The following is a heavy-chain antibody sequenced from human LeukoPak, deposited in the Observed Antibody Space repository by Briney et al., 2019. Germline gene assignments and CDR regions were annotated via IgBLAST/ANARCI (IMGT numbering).Heavy chain of an antibody. J-gene: IGHJ3*01. D-gene: IGHD4-23*01. CDR1: GFAFSTYW. Sequence: GGSLRLSCAASGFAFSTYWMHWVRQAPGKGLVWVSHTNSDGSTTDYADSVRGRFTISGDNSKNTLYLQMNSLRAEDTAVYYCAKSRDGGRYDAFDVWGQGTMVTVSS. CDR3: AKSRDGGRYDAFDV. V-gene: IGHV3-74*01. CDR2: TNSDGSTT.